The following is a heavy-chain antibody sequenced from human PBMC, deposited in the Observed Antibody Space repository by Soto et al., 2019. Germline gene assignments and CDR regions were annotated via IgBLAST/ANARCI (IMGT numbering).Heavy chain of an antibody. CDR3: ARGGDGYNTDFDY. CDR2: INHSGST. J-gene: IGHJ4*02. CDR1: GGSFSGYY. D-gene: IGHD5-12*01. Sequence: SETLSLTCAVYGGSFSGYYWSWIRQPPGKGLEWIGEINHSGSTNYNPSLKSRVTISVDTSKNQFSLKLSSVTAADTAVYYCARGGDGYNTDFDYWGQGTRVTVSS. V-gene: IGHV4-34*01.